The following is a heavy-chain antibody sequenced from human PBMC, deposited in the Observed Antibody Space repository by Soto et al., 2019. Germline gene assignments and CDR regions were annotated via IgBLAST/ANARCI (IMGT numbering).Heavy chain of an antibody. CDR2: ISASGGST. CDR3: AKEMYAAVGPDY. CDR1: GFTFSNYA. D-gene: IGHD6-13*01. J-gene: IGHJ4*02. V-gene: IGHV3-23*01. Sequence: EVQLLESGGTLVQPGGSLRLSCAASGFTFSNYAMSWVRQAPGKGLEWVSEISASGGSTYYEDSVKGRFTISRDNSKNTLYLQMNSLRAEDTAVYSCAKEMYAAVGPDYWGQGTLVTVSS.